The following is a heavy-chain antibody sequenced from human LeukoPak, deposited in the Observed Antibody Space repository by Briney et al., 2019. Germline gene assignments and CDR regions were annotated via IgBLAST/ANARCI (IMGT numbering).Heavy chain of an antibody. D-gene: IGHD4-4*01. CDR1: GFTVSSNY. CDR2: IYSGGST. V-gene: IGHV3-53*05. J-gene: IGHJ3*02. Sequence: GGSLRLSCAASGFTVSSNYMSWVRQAPGKGLEWVSVIYSGGSTYYADSVKGRFTISRDNSKNTLYLQMNSLRAEDTAVYYCASPKDSFASDIWGQGTMVTVSS. CDR3: ASPKDSFASDI.